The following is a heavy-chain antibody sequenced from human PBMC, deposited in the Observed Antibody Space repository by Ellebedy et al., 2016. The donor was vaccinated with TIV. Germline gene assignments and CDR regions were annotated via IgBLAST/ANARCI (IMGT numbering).Heavy chain of an antibody. V-gene: IGHV1-2*02. J-gene: IGHJ3*02. D-gene: IGHD7-27*01. CDR3: ARAPPPRGDRSADAFDI. Sequence: AASVKVSCKASGYTFTGYFMHWVRQAPGQGLEWMGWINPNSGDTNYAQNFQGRVTITADKSTSTAYMELSSLRSEDTAVYYCARAPPPRGDRSADAFDIWGQGTMVTVSS. CDR1: GYTFTGYF. CDR2: INPNSGDT.